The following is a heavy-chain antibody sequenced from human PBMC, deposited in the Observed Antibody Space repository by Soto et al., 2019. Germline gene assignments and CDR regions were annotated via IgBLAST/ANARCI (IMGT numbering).Heavy chain of an antibody. CDR3: ARLHSHGTYGMDV. Sequence: AVKVSCKASGCSFTYTLRWVGQAPGQGLEWMGGIIPIFGTANYAQKFQGRVTITADESTKTAYMELSTLRSEDTAVYYCARLHSHGTYGMDVWGQGTTVTVSS. CDR2: IIPIFGTA. J-gene: IGHJ6*02. CDR1: GCSFTYT. V-gene: IGHV1-69*13. D-gene: IGHD5-18*01.